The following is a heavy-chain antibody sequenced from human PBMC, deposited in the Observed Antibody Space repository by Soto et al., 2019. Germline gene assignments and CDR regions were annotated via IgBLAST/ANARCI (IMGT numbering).Heavy chain of an antibody. CDR2: IKSKTDGGTT. V-gene: IGHV3-15*01. Sequence: PGGSLRLSWAASGFTFSNALMSWVRQAPGKGLEWVGRIKSKTDGGTTDYAAPVKGRFTISRDDSKNTLYLQMNSLKTEDTAVYYCTTESIVVPLSTDYWGQGTLVTVSS. CDR1: GFTFSNAL. CDR3: TTESIVVPLSTDY. D-gene: IGHD2-2*01. J-gene: IGHJ4*02.